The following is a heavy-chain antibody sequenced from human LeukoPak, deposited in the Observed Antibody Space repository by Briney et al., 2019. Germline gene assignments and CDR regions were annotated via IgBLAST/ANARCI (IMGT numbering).Heavy chain of an antibody. CDR3: ARDYSMLDY. Sequence: PGGSLRLSCAASGFTFSNYAMNWVRLAPGKGLEWVSSITDDGAGTYYADSVRGRFTISRENSKNTVYLQMNSLRAEDTAVYYCARDYSMLDYWGQGTLVTVSS. CDR1: GFTFSNYA. D-gene: IGHD2/OR15-2a*01. J-gene: IGHJ4*02. V-gene: IGHV3-23*01. CDR2: ITDDGAGT.